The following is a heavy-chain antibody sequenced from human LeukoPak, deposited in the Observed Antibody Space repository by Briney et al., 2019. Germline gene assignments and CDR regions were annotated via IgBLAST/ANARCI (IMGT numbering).Heavy chain of an antibody. D-gene: IGHD2-8*01. CDR1: GDSISNSNW. CDR2: IYHTVST. CDR3: ARYNGPRLLDY. Sequence: SETLSLTCAVSGDSISNSNWWSWVRQSPGKGLEWIGDIYHTVSTYYNPSLKSRLTLSVDKSKNQFSLKLSSVTAADTAVYYCARYNGPRLLDYWGQGILVTVSS. V-gene: IGHV4-4*02. J-gene: IGHJ4*02.